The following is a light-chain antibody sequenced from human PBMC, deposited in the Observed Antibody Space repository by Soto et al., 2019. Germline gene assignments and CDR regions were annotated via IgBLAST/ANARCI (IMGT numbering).Light chain of an antibody. J-gene: IGKJ4*01. Sequence: EIVLAQSPATLSLSPGERATLSCRARQSVGNFLAWYQHKPGQAPRLLILNASTRATGIPPRFSGSGSGTDFTLTISRLEPEDFGVYYCQQRRNWPLTFGGGTKVEIK. V-gene: IGKV3-11*01. CDR2: NAS. CDR1: QSVGNF. CDR3: QQRRNWPLT.